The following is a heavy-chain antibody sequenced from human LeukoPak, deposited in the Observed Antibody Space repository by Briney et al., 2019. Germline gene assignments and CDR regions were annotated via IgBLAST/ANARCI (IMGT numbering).Heavy chain of an antibody. CDR1: GFTFNSFA. Sequence: GGSLRLSCAASGFTFNSFAMHWVRQAPGKGLEWVSLISYDGSNKYYADSVKGRFTISRDNSKNTLYLQMNSLRAEDTAVYYCAKDKRGGILTGSFDIWGQGTMVTVSS. CDR2: ISYDGSNK. J-gene: IGHJ3*02. V-gene: IGHV3-30*04. CDR3: AKDKRGGILTGSFDI. D-gene: IGHD3-9*01.